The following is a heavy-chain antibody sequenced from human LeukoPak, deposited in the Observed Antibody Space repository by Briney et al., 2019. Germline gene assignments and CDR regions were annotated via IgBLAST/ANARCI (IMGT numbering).Heavy chain of an antibody. CDR1: GGSISSYY. CDR2: IYYSGST. Sequence: SETLSLTCTVSGGSISSYYWSWIRQPPGKGLEWIGYIYYSGSTYYNPSLKSRVTISVDTSKNQFSLKLSSVTAADTAVYYCARDWPPRYCSSTSCYDYYYYMDVWGKGTTVTVSS. CDR3: ARDWPPRYCSSTSCYDYYYYMDV. D-gene: IGHD2-2*01. V-gene: IGHV4-59*12. J-gene: IGHJ6*03.